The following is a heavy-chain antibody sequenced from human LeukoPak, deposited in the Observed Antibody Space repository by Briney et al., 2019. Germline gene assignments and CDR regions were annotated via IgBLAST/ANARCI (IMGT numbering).Heavy chain of an antibody. J-gene: IGHJ4*02. CDR2: IYYSGST. D-gene: IGHD6-13*01. Sequence: PSETLSLTCTVSGGSISSYYWSWIRQPPGKGLEWIGYIYYSGSTNYNPSLKSRVTISVDTSKNQFSLKLSSVTAADTAVYYCARGVAPSIAAAGTILSFDYWGQGTLVTVSS. CDR3: ARGVAPSIAAAGTILSFDY. CDR1: GGSISSYY. V-gene: IGHV4-59*08.